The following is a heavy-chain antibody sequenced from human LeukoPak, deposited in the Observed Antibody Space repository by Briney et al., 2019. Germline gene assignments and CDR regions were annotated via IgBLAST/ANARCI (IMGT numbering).Heavy chain of an antibody. CDR1: GFIFSNAW. D-gene: IGHD3-22*01. V-gene: IGHV3-23*01. Sequence: GGSLRLSCAASGFIFSNAWMNWVRQAPGKGLEWVSSISGSVGRTYYADSVKGRFTISRDKSKNTLYLQMNSLRAEDTALYYCAKVIAYSFYYDSSGLPDYWGQGTLVTVSS. J-gene: IGHJ4*02. CDR3: AKVIAYSFYYDSSGLPDY. CDR2: ISGSVGRT.